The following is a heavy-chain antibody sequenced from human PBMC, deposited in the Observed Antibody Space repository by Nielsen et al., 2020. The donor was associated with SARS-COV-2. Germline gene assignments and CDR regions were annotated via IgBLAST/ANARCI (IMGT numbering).Heavy chain of an antibody. D-gene: IGHD3-16*01. Sequence: TLSLTCTVSGGSISSGGYYWSWIRQHPGKGLEWIGYIYYSGSTYYNPSLKSRVTISVDRSKNQFSLKLSSVTAADTAVYYCARHSPGGAFDIWGQGTMVTVSS. CDR2: IYYSGST. V-gene: IGHV4-31*03. CDR1: GGSISSGGYY. CDR3: ARHSPGGAFDI. J-gene: IGHJ3*02.